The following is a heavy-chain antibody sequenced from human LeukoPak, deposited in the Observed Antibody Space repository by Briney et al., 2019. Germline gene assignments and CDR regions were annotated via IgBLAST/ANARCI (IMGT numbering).Heavy chain of an antibody. V-gene: IGHV3-23*01. CDR3: AKDGYCTSTSCYRGNPETNY. CDR2: ISGSGGST. Sequence: GGSLRLSCAASGFTFSNYAMSWVRQAPGKGLEWVSAISGSGGSTYYADSVKGRFTISRGNSKNTLYLQMNSLRAGDTAVYYCAKDGYCTSTSCYRGNPETNYWGQGTLVTVSS. J-gene: IGHJ4*02. D-gene: IGHD2-2*02. CDR1: GFTFSNYA.